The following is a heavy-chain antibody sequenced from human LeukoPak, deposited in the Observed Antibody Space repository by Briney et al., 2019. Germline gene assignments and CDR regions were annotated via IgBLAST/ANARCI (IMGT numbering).Heavy chain of an antibody. D-gene: IGHD5-18*01. CDR2: IYYSGST. CDR1: GGSISSYY. J-gene: IGHJ4*02. V-gene: IGHV4-39*01. CDR3: ARHARYSYGYTDY. Sequence: SETLSLTCTVSGGSISSYYWGWIRQPPGKGLEWIGSIYYSGSTYYHPSLKSRVTISVDTSKNQFSLKLSSVTAADTAVYYCARHARYSYGYTDYWGQGILVTVSS.